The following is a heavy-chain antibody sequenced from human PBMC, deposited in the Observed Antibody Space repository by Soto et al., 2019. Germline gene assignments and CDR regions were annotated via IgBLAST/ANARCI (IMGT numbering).Heavy chain of an antibody. CDR3: ARWLGRERSGFHDF. J-gene: IGHJ4*02. D-gene: IGHD3-22*01. V-gene: IGHV3-33*01. Sequence: QVQLVESGGGVVQPGTSLRVSCAASGFSFSGHGMHWVRQAPGKGLEWVSGMGYDGLKKMYADSVKGRFTISRDNSKNTVSLQMNSLRDEDTAVYYCARWLGRERSGFHDFWGQGTPVTVSS. CDR2: MGYDGLKK. CDR1: GFSFSGHG.